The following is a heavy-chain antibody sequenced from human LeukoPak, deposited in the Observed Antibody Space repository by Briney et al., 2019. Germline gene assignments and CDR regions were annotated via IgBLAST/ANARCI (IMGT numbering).Heavy chain of an antibody. D-gene: IGHD3-3*01. CDR3: ASSLTIFGVVDYYYYYYMDV. CDR2: IYYSGST. J-gene: IGHJ6*03. CDR1: GGSISSSSYY. V-gene: IGHV4-39*01. Sequence: SETLSLTCTVSGGSISSSSYYWGWIRQPPGKGLEWIGSIYYSGSTYYNPSLKSRVTISVDTSKNQFSLKLSSVIAADTAVYYCASSLTIFGVVDYYYYYYMDVWGKGTTVTVSS.